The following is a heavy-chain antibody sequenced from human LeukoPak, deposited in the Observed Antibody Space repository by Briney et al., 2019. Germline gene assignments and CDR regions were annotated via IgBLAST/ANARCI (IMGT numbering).Heavy chain of an antibody. CDR1: GYTFTSYA. V-gene: IGHV7-4-1*02. Sequence: GASVKVSCKASGYTFTSYAMNWVRQAPGQGLDWMGWINTNTGNPTYAQGFTGRFVFSLDTSVSTAYLQISSLKAEDTAVYYCAREGGYYDSSGYYADYWGQGTLVTVSS. J-gene: IGHJ4*02. CDR2: INTNTGNP. D-gene: IGHD3-22*01. CDR3: AREGGYYDSSGYYADY.